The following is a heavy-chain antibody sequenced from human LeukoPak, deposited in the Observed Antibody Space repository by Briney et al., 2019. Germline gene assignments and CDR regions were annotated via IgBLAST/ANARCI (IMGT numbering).Heavy chain of an antibody. J-gene: IGHJ4*02. Sequence: GGSLRLSCAASGFTFSSYAMSWVRQAPGKGLEWVSAISGSGGSTYYADSVKGRFTTSRDNSKNTLYLQMNSLRAEDTAVYYCAKLGRSRFGELSDQNFDYWGQGTLVTVSS. CDR3: AKLGRSRFGELSDQNFDY. D-gene: IGHD3-10*01. V-gene: IGHV3-23*01. CDR2: ISGSGGST. CDR1: GFTFSSYA.